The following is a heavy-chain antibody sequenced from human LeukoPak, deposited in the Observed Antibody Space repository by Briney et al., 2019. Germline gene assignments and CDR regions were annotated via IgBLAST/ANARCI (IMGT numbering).Heavy chain of an antibody. D-gene: IGHD1-26*01. CDR3: AKEGSGSYYVTWFDP. J-gene: IGHJ5*02. CDR2: ISGSGGST. Sequence: HPGGSLRLSCAASGFTFSSYAMSWVRQAPGKGLEWVSAISGSGGSTYYADSVKGQFTISRDNSKNTLYLQMNSLRAEDTAVYYCAKEGSGSYYVTWFDPWGQGTLVTVSS. V-gene: IGHV3-23*01. CDR1: GFTFSSYA.